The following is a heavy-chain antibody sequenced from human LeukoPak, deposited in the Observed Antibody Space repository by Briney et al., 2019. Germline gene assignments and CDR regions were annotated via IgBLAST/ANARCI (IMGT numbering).Heavy chain of an antibody. V-gene: IGHV3-30*18. D-gene: IGHD5-18*01. J-gene: IGHJ6*03. Sequence: GGSLRLSCAASGFTFSSYGMHWVRQAPGKGLEWVAVISYDGSNKYYADSVKGRFTISRDNSKNTLYLQMNSLRAEDTAVYYCAKDWLSLYSYGLGYMDVWGKGTTVTISS. CDR1: GFTFSSYG. CDR2: ISYDGSNK. CDR3: AKDWLSLYSYGLGYMDV.